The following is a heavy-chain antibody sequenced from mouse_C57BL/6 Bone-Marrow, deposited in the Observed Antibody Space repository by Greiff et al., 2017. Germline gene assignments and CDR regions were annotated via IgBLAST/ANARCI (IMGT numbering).Heavy chain of an antibody. J-gene: IGHJ1*03. CDR2: IWSGGST. CDR3: ARITTVVATRWYFDV. D-gene: IGHD1-1*01. V-gene: IGHV2-2*01. CDR1: GFSLTSYG. Sequence: QVQLKESGPGLVQPSQSLSITCTVSGFSLTSYGVHWVRQSPGKGLEWLGVIWSGGSTDYNAAFISRLSISKDNSKSQVFFKMNSLQADDTAIYYWARITTVVATRWYFDVWGTGTTVTVSS.